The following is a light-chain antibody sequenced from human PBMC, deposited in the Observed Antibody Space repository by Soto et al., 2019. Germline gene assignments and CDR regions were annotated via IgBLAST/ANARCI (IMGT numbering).Light chain of an antibody. J-gene: IGLJ2*01. CDR2: RNN. CDR1: SSNIGSNY. CDR3: AVWDDSLSGL. Sequence: QSVLTQPPSASGTPGQRVTISCSGSSSNIGSNYVYWYQQLPGTAPKLLIYRNNQRPSGVPDRFSGSKSGTSASLAISGLRSEDEADYYWAVWDDSLSGLFGGWTKVTVL. V-gene: IGLV1-47*01.